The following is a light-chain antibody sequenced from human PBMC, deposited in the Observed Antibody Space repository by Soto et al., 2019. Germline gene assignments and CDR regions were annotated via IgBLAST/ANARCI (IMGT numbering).Light chain of an antibody. CDR2: EVS. J-gene: IGLJ1*01. V-gene: IGLV2-8*01. CDR3: TSYAGSNNRYV. Sequence: QSVLTQPPSASGSPGQSVTISCTGTSSDVGGYNFVSWYQQHPGKAPKLMIYEVSKRPSGVPDRFSGSKYGNTASLTVSGLQAEDEADYYCTSYAGSNNRYVFGTGTQLTVL. CDR1: SSDVGGYNF.